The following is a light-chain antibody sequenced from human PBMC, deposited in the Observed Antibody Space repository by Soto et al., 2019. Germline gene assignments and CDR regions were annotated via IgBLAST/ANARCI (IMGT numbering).Light chain of an antibody. CDR2: DVF. J-gene: IGLJ3*02. CDR3: CSYAGRFIWL. Sequence: QSALTQPRSVCASPGQSVTIPCSGSSSDVGGYNLVSWYQQKPGEVPKVIIYDVFKRPSGVPDRFFGSKSGNTATLTISGLQGDDEADFHCCSYAGRFIWLFGGGTKVTVL. CDR1: SSDVGGYNL. V-gene: IGLV2-11*01.